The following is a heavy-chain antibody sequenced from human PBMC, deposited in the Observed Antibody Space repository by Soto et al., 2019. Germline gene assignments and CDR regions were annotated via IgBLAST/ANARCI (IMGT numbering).Heavy chain of an antibody. V-gene: IGHV4-4*02. Sequence: QVQLQESGPGLVKPSGTLSLSCAVSGGSISSSTWWSWVRQPPGKGLEWIGEIYNNGSTNYNPSLRSRGTISVDKSKNQFSLKLSSVTAAATAVYYCARSLVVGTGWFDPWAQGPPVPVSS. J-gene: IGHJ5*02. CDR2: IYNNGST. D-gene: IGHD2-2*01. CDR1: GGSISSSTW. CDR3: ARSLVVGTGWFDP.